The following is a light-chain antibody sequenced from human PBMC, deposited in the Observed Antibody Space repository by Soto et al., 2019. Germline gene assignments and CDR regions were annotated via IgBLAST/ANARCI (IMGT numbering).Light chain of an antibody. Sequence: DIQMTQSPSTLSASVGDRVTITCRASQKIYTWLAWNQQKPGKAPKLLLYKASNLESGVPSRFSGSGSGTEFTLTISSLQPDDFATYYCQQYNSFPWTFGQGTKVEIK. CDR1: QKIYTW. V-gene: IGKV1-5*03. CDR3: QQYNSFPWT. J-gene: IGKJ1*01. CDR2: KAS.